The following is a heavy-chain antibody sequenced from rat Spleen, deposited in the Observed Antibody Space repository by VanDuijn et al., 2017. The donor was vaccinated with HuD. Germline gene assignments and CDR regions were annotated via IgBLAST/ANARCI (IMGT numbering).Heavy chain of an antibody. Sequence: EVQLVESGGGLVQPGRSLKLSCVASGFTFNNYWMTWIRQAPGKGLEWVASITNAAGKVHYPDSVKGRFTISRNNAQSTQYLQMDSLRSEDTATYYCATERHYSAHFDYWGQGVMVTVSS. CDR1: GFTFNNYW. V-gene: IGHV5-31*01. CDR2: ITNAAGKV. CDR3: ATERHYSAHFDY. D-gene: IGHD1-1*01. J-gene: IGHJ2*01.